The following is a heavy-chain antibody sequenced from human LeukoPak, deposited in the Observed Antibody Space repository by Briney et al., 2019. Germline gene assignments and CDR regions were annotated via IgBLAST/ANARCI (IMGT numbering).Heavy chain of an antibody. D-gene: IGHD3-22*01. CDR3: AKDPTYYYDSSGYVFDY. CDR2: ISSSGSTI. Sequence: GGSLRLSCAASGFTFSSYEMNWVRQAPGKGLEWVSYISSSGSTIYYADSVKGRFTISRDNAKNSLYLQMNSLRAEDTAVYYCAKDPTYYYDSSGYVFDYWGQGTLVTVSS. J-gene: IGHJ4*02. V-gene: IGHV3-48*03. CDR1: GFTFSSYE.